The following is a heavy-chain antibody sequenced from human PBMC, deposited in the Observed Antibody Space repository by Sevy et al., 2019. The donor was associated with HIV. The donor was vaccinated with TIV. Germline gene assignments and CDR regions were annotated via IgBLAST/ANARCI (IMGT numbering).Heavy chain of an antibody. CDR1: GVSFSNAW. D-gene: IGHD3-3*01. J-gene: IGHJ4*02. V-gene: IGHV3-23*01. CDR2: ISGSGTST. CDR3: GKVSIFGVGGFYDY. Sequence: GGSLRLSCAASGVSFSNAWMNWVRQAPGKGLEWVSGISGSGTSTYYTDSVKGRFTISRDNSKNTVYLQMNNLRAEDTAVYYCGKVSIFGVGGFYDYWGQGTLVTVSS.